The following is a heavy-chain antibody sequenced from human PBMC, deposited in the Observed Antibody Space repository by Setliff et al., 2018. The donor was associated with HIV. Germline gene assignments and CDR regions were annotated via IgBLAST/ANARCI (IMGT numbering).Heavy chain of an antibody. J-gene: IGHJ4*02. CDR2: IYTSGST. D-gene: IGHD7-27*01. Sequence: SETLSLTCTVSGGSISSGSNYWSWIRQPAGKGLEWIGHIYTSGSTNYNPSLKSRVTISVDTSKNQFSLKLSSVTAADTAVYYCARGPGDHILYYFDYWGQGTLVTVSS. CDR3: ARGPGDHILYYFDY. V-gene: IGHV4-61*09. CDR1: GGSISSGSNY.